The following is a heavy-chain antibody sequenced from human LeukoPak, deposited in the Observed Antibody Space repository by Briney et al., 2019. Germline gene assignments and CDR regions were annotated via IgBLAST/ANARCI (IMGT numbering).Heavy chain of an antibody. CDR1: SGSINSYF. CDR2: IYTTGTT. CDR3: GRQGYTASHYFLDF. D-gene: IGHD1-26*01. V-gene: IGHV4-4*07. Sequence: SETLSLTCTFSSGSINSYFWGWVRQPPGKGLEWIGRIYTTGTTHCNPSLKSRVTMSVDTSTNQFSLNLRSMTAADTAVYYCGRQGYTASHYFLDFWSQGTLVAVS. J-gene: IGHJ4*02.